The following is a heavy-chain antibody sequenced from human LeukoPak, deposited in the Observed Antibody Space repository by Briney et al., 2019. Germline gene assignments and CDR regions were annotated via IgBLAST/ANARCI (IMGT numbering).Heavy chain of an antibody. D-gene: IGHD2-2*01. CDR1: GYTFTSYD. Sequence: RRASVTVSCKASGYTFTSYDINWVRQAPGQGVEWMGRMNPKSGNTVYAQKFQGRVTMTRNTSISTAYMELSSLRSEDTAVYYCARAYCSSTSCYVSWFDPWGQGTLVTVSS. CDR2: MNPKSGNT. V-gene: IGHV1-8*01. J-gene: IGHJ5*02. CDR3: ARAYCSSTSCYVSWFDP.